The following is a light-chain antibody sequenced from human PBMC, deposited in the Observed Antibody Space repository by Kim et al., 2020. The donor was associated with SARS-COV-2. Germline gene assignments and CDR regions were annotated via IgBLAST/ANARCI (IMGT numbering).Light chain of an antibody. V-gene: IGKV3-15*01. CDR1: QSVSSS. Sequence: VSPGERDTLSCRASQSVSSSLVWYQQKPGQAPRLLIYDASTRATGIPARFSGSGSGTEFTLTISSLQSEDFAVYYCQQYNDWPPYTFGQGTKLEI. CDR3: QQYNDWPPYT. CDR2: DAS. J-gene: IGKJ2*01.